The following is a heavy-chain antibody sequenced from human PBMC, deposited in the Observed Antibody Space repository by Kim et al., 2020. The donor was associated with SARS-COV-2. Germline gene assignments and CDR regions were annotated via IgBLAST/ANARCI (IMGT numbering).Heavy chain of an antibody. CDR1: GFTFSSYA. V-gene: IGHV3-23*01. D-gene: IGHD3-10*01. Sequence: GGSLRLSCAASGFTFSSYAMSWVRQAPGKGLEWVSAISGSGGSTYYADSVKGRFTISRDNSKNTLYLQMNSLRAEDTAVYYCAKDGLLWFGPYGMDVWGQGTTVTVSS. CDR3: AKDGLLWFGPYGMDV. J-gene: IGHJ6*02. CDR2: ISGSGGST.